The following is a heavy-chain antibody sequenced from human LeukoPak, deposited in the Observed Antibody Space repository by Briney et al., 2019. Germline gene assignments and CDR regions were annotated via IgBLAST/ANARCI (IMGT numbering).Heavy chain of an antibody. CDR1: GFTFSSYS. V-gene: IGHV3-23*01. CDR3: AKDGWGVATT. Sequence: GGSLRLSCAASGFTFSSYSMNWVRQAPGKGLEWVSAISGDGDSTYYADSVKGRFTISRDNSKKTLYLQMNSLRAEDTAVYYCAKDGWGVATTWGQGTLVTVSS. CDR2: ISGDGDST. D-gene: IGHD2-15*01. J-gene: IGHJ4*02.